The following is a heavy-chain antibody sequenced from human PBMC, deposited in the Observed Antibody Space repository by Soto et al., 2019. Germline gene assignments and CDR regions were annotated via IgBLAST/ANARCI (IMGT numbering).Heavy chain of an antibody. CDR2: LYWDDDK. V-gene: IGHV2-5*02. J-gene: IGHJ4*02. CDR3: AHSKTSGMRYYFDY. Sequence: ASGPTLVNPTQTLTLTCTFSGFSLSTTRVGVGWIRQPPGEALEWLALLYWDDDKLYSPSLKRRLTITKDTSKSQVVLTLTNMDPVDTATYYCAHSKTSGMRYYFDYWGQGTLVTVSS. CDR1: GFSLSTTRVG.